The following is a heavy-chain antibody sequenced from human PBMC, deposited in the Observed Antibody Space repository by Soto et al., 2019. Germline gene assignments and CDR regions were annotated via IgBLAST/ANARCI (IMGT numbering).Heavy chain of an antibody. J-gene: IGHJ3*02. CDR1: GFTFDDYA. D-gene: IGHD3-3*01. CDR2: ISWNSGSI. Sequence: EVQLVESGGGLVQPGRSLRLSCAASGFTFDDYAMHWVRQAPGKGLEWVSGISWNSGSIGYADSVKGRFTISRANAKNSLYLQMNSLRAEDTALYYCAKDTSGYHDAFDIWGQGTMVTVSS. V-gene: IGHV3-9*01. CDR3: AKDTSGYHDAFDI.